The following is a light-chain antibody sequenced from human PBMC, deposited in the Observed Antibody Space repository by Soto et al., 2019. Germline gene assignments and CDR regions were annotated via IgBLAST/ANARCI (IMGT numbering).Light chain of an antibody. CDR2: DVN. V-gene: IGLV2-11*01. CDR1: SSDVGGYNY. J-gene: IGLJ7*01. CDR3: CYFAGRIFV. Sequence: QSALTQPRSVSGSPGQSVTVSCTGTSSDVGGYNYVTWYQQHPGKAPKLMISDVNKRPSGVPDRFSGSKSGNTASLTISGLQADEEATYYCCYFAGRIFVFGTGTQLTVL.